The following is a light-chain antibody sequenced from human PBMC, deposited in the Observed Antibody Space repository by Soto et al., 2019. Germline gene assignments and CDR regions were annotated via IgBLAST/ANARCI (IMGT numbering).Light chain of an antibody. J-gene: IGLJ2*01. V-gene: IGLV2-8*01. CDR3: ISYAGNHNLV. CDR2: EVN. Sequence: QSALTQPPSASGSPGQSVTISCTGTSSDVGAYIYVSWYQQRPGTAPKLIIYEVNKRPSGVPDRFSGSRSGNTASLTVSGLQPEDAADYYCISYAGNHNLVFGGGTKVTV. CDR1: SSDVGAYIY.